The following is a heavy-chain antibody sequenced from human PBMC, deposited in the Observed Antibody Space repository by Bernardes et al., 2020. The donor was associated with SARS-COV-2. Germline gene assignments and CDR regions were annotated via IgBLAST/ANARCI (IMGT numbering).Heavy chain of an antibody. CDR3: EHRSGTWNGPYCDY. V-gene: IGHV2-5*02. J-gene: IGHJ4*02. CDR1: GFSLSTSGVG. CDR2: IYWVDDK. Sequence: SGPTLVKPTQTLTLTCTFSGFSLSTSGVGVGWIRQPPGKALEWLALIYWVDDKRYSPSLKSRLTITKDTPKNQVVLTMTNMDPVDTATYYCEHRSGTWNGPYCDYWGQGTLVTVSS. D-gene: IGHD1-1*01.